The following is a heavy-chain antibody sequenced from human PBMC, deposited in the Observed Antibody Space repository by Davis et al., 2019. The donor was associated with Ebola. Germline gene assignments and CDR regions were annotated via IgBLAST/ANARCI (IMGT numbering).Heavy chain of an antibody. J-gene: IGHJ3*02. CDR3: ARGNGWDDPYAFDI. CDR1: GGSFSGYY. Sequence: SETLSLTCAVYGGSFSGYYWSWIRQPPGKGLEWIGSIYYSGSTYYNPSLKTRVTISVDTSKDQFSLKLSSVTAADTAVYYCARGNGWDDPYAFDIWGQGTMVTVSS. V-gene: IGHV4-34*01. CDR2: IYYSGST. D-gene: IGHD1-26*01.